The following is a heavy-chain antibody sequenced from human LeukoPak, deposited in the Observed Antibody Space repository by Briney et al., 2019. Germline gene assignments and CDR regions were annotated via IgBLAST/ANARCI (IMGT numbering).Heavy chain of an antibody. V-gene: IGHV3-74*01. CDR2: LNGDGGIT. Sequence: GGSLRLSCAASGFTFSNYWMHWVRQAPGKGLVWVSRLNGDGGITRYADSVKGRFTISRDNAKNTVYLQMNSLRAEDTAVYYCARDRGALDYWGQGTLVTVSS. J-gene: IGHJ4*02. CDR3: ARDRGALDY. CDR1: GFTFSNYW.